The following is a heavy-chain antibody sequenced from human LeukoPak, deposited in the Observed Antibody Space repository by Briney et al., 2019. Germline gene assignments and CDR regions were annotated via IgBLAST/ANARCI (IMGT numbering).Heavy chain of an antibody. CDR2: VSGSGGTT. J-gene: IGHJ4*02. CDR3: AKVGGYYYDSSGPYYFDY. Sequence: GGSLRLSCAASGFTFSSYAMNWVRQAPGKGLEWVSAVSGSGGTTYYADSVKGRFTISRDNSKNTLYLQMNSLRAEDTAVYYCAKVGGYYYDSSGPYYFDYWGQGTLVTVSS. CDR1: GFTFSSYA. D-gene: IGHD3-22*01. V-gene: IGHV3-23*01.